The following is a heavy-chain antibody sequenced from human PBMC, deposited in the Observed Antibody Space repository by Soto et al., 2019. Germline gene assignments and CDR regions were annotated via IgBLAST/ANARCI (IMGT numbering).Heavy chain of an antibody. J-gene: IGHJ6*01. CDR2: IDSDGSST. CDR3: ASRIAPPEGYYHCGFGV. CDR1: GFTFSTYW. V-gene: IGHV3-74*01. D-gene: IGHD6-13*01. Sequence: AGSLRLSCTASGFTFSTYWMHWVRQAPGKGLVWISRIDSDGSSTLYAASVKGRFTISRDNAKNTVYLQMNSLTDEDTAVYYCASRIAPPEGYYHCGFGVRGQGTTV.